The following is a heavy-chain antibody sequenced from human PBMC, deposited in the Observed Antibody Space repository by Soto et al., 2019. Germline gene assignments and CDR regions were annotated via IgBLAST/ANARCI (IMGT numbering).Heavy chain of an antibody. CDR3: TTHGYYDILTGYYNLGPDAFAI. Sequence: SGGSLRLSCAASGFTFSNAWMNWVRQAPGKGLEWVGRIKSKTDGGTTDYAAPVKGRFTISRDDSKNTLYLQMNSLKTEDTAVYYCTTHGYYDILTGYYNLGPDAFAIWGQGTMVTVSS. CDR2: IKSKTDGGTT. J-gene: IGHJ3*02. CDR1: GFTFSNAW. D-gene: IGHD3-9*01. V-gene: IGHV3-15*07.